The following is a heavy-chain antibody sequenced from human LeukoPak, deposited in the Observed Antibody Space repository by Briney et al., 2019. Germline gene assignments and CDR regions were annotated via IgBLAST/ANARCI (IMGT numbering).Heavy chain of an antibody. V-gene: IGHV1-2*02. Sequence: ASVKVSCKASGYTFTSYGISWVRQAPGQGLEWMGWINPNSGGTNYAQKFQGRVTMTRDTSISTAYMELSRLRSDDTAVYYCARDLHPRYYYGSGIDVWGKGTTVTVSS. D-gene: IGHD3-10*01. J-gene: IGHJ6*04. CDR2: INPNSGGT. CDR1: GYTFTSYG. CDR3: ARDLHPRYYYGSGIDV.